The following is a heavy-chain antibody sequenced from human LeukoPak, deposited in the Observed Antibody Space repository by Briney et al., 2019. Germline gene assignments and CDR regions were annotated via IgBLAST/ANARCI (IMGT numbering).Heavy chain of an antibody. CDR2: IWYDGSNK. V-gene: IGHV3-33*01. CDR3: ARDAVAGGGLDV. J-gene: IGHJ6*02. CDR1: GFSFSSYG. Sequence: GGSVRLSCASSGFSFSSYGMHWARQAPGKGLEWVTVIWYDGSNKYYADSVKGRFTISRDNSKNTLNLQMNSLRVEDTAVYYCARDAVAGGGLDVWGQGTRVPVSS. D-gene: IGHD2-15*01.